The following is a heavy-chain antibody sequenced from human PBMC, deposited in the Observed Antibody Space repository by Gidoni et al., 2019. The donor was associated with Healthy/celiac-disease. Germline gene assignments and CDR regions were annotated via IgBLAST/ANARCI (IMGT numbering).Heavy chain of an antibody. V-gene: IGHV3-20*04. CDR2: INWNGGST. CDR3: ARGTWRYYYYYMDV. Sequence: EVQLVESGGGVVRPGGSLRLSCGASGFTFDDYGMSWVRQAPGKGLEWGSGINWNGGSTGYADSVKGRFTIARDNSKNSLYLQMNSLRAEDTALYYCARGTWRYYYYYMDVWGKGTTVTVSS. D-gene: IGHD1-1*01. J-gene: IGHJ6*03. CDR1: GFTFDDYG.